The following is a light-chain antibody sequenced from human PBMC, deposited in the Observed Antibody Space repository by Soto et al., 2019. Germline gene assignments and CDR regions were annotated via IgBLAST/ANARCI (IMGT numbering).Light chain of an antibody. CDR2: EAS. CDR1: QNIDNW. Sequence: DIQMTQSPPTLSASVGDRVTITCRASQNIDNWLAWYQQKPGEGPKILVYEASTLQSGVPSRFSGSGSGTKFTLTITTPQPDDFATYYCQQYDSFPLAFGGGTKVEIK. CDR3: QQYDSFPLA. J-gene: IGKJ4*01. V-gene: IGKV1-5*03.